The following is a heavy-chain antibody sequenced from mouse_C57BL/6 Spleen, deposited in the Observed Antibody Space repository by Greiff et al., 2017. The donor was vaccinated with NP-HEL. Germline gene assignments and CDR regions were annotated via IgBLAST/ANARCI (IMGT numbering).Heavy chain of an antibody. V-gene: IGHV7-3*01. Sequence: EVKLVESGGGLVQPGGSLSLSCAASGFTFTDYYMSWVRQPPGKALEWLGFIRNKANGYTTEYSASVKGRFTISRDNSQSILYLQMNALRAEDSATYYCARYYGSSLLAYWGQGTLVTVSA. J-gene: IGHJ3*01. CDR1: GFTFTDYY. D-gene: IGHD1-1*01. CDR3: ARYYGSSLLAY. CDR2: IRNKANGYTT.